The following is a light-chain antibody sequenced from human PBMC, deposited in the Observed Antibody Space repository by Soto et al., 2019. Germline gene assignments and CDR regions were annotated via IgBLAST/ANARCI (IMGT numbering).Light chain of an antibody. J-gene: IGKJ1*01. V-gene: IGKV3-15*01. CDR2: GAS. CDR1: QSVSSN. CDR3: QQYNKGPFPSWT. Sequence: EIVITQSPATLSVSPGERATLSCRASQSVSSNLAWYQQKPGQTPRLLIYGASTRATGIPARFSGTGSGTEFTLTISSLQSEDFAVYYCQQYNKGPFPSWTFGQGTKVEIK.